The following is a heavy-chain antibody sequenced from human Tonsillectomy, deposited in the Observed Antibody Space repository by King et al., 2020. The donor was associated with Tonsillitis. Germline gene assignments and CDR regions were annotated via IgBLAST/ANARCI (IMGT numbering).Heavy chain of an antibody. CDR3: ARVRSGYGDYVVYYYYMDV. CDR2: IYYSGST. V-gene: IGHV4-39*01. D-gene: IGHD4-17*01. Sequence: LQESGPGLVKPSETLSLTCTVSGGSISSSSYYWGWIRQPPGKGLEWIGSIYYSGSTYYNPSLKSRVTISVDTSKNQFSLKLSSVTAADTAVYYCARVRSGYGDYVVYYYYMDVWGKGTTVTVSS. J-gene: IGHJ6*03. CDR1: GGSISSSSYY.